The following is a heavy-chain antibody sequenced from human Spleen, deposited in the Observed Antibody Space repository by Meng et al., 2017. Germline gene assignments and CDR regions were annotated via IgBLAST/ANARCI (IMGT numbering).Heavy chain of an antibody. Sequence: GGSLRLSCAASGFTFSSFSMSWVRQAPGKGLEWVANIKQDGTEKDYVDSVKGRFTISRDNAKNSLYLQMNSLRVEDTAVYYCATRPPDSAWYGVFDYWGQGPLVTVSS. J-gene: IGHJ4*02. CDR2: IKQDGTEK. CDR3: ATRPPDSAWYGVFDY. D-gene: IGHD6-19*01. V-gene: IGHV3-7*01. CDR1: GFTFSSFS.